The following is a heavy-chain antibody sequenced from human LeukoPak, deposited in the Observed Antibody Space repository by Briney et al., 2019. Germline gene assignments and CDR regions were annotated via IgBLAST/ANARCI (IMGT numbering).Heavy chain of an antibody. CDR1: GYTFTGYW. CDR3: ARIVSCSDTSCNDLDY. CDR2: IYPGDTDT. V-gene: IGHV5-51*01. Sequence: GESLQISCQGSGYTFTGYWIGWVRQMPGKGLEWMGIIYPGDTDTRYSPSFQGQVAISADKSINTAYVQWSSLKASDTAMYYCARIVSCSDTSCNDLDYWGQGTLVTVSS. J-gene: IGHJ4*02. D-gene: IGHD2-2*01.